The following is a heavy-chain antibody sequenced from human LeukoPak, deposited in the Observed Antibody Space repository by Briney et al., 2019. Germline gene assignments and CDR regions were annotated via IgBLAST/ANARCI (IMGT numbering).Heavy chain of an antibody. CDR1: GGSFSGYY. J-gene: IGHJ5*02. Sequence: SETLSLTCAVYGGSFSGYYWSWIRQPPGKGLEWIGEINHSGSTNYNPSLKSRVTISVDTSKNQFSLKLSSVTAADTAVYYCARGLQPRLTYYDSSGYGTWGQGTLVTVSS. D-gene: IGHD3-22*01. CDR3: ARGLQPRLTYYDSSGYGT. V-gene: IGHV4-34*01. CDR2: INHSGST.